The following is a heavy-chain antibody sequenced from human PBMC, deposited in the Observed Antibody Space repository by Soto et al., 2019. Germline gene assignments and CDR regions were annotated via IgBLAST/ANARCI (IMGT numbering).Heavy chain of an antibody. CDR1: GYTFTSND. Sequence: QVQLVQSGAEVKKPGASVKVSCKASGYTFTSNDINWVRQATGQELEWMGWMNPNSGNTGYAQKYQGRVTRTRNTSISTAYMELSSLRSEDTAVYYCARESGLWFGPDEFDPWGQGTLVTVSS. D-gene: IGHD3-10*01. V-gene: IGHV1-8*01. CDR3: ARESGLWFGPDEFDP. CDR2: MNPNSGNT. J-gene: IGHJ5*02.